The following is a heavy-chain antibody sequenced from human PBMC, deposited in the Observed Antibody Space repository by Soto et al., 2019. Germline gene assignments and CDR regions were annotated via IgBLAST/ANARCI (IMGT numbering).Heavy chain of an antibody. CDR2: IKQDGSEK. Sequence: GGSLRLSCAASGITFSNFWMSWVRQAPGKGLEWVAKIKQDGSEKLYVGSVKGRFAVSRDNAKNSLFLQMNSLRAEDTAVYYCARDFADDAFDIWGRGTMVTVSS. V-gene: IGHV3-7*03. J-gene: IGHJ3*02. CDR3: ARDFADDAFDI. CDR1: GITFSNFW.